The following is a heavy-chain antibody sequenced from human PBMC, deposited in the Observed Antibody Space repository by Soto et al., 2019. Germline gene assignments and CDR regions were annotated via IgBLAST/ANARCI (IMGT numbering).Heavy chain of an antibody. Sequence: QITLKESGPTLVIPTQTLTLTCTFSGFSLTTRPVGVGWIRQPPGQALEWVALIYWDDDKRYNPSLKTRVTITKDTSKNQVVLTMTNMDPVDTATYYCAHRQLYNGAWNEGTFDYWGQGALVTVSS. CDR3: AHRQLYNGAWNEGTFDY. CDR1: GFSLTTRPVG. D-gene: IGHD1-1*01. V-gene: IGHV2-5*02. CDR2: IYWDDDK. J-gene: IGHJ4*02.